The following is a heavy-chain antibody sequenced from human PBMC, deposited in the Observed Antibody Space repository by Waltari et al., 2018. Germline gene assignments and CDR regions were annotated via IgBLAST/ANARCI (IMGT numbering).Heavy chain of an antibody. J-gene: IGHJ6*02. Sequence: QVQLQESGPGLVKPSETLSLTCTVSGGSISSYSWSWIRPPPGKGLEWIGYIYYSGSTNYNPSLKSRVTISVDTSKNQFSLKLSSVTAADTAVYYCARLPVSTVTTSGYYYYGMDVWGQGTTVTVSS. D-gene: IGHD4-4*01. CDR3: ARLPVSTVTTSGYYYYGMDV. CDR1: GGSISSYS. CDR2: IYYSGST. V-gene: IGHV4-59*08.